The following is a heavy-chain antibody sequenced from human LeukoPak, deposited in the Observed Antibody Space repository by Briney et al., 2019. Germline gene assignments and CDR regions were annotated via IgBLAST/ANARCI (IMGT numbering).Heavy chain of an antibody. D-gene: IGHD1-7*01. V-gene: IGHV4-34*01. CDR1: GGSFSGYY. Sequence: SETLSLTCAVYGGSFSGYYWSWIRQPPGKGLEWIGEINHSGGTNYNPSLKSRVTISVDTSKNQFSLKLSSVTAADTAVYYCARDLRNSAGDFDYWGQGTLVTVSS. J-gene: IGHJ4*02. CDR2: INHSGGT. CDR3: ARDLRNSAGDFDY.